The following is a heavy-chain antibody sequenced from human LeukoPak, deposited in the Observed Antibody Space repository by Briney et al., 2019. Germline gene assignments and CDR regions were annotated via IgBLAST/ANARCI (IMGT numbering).Heavy chain of an antibody. CDR1: GYTFTGYY. CDR2: INPNSGGT. D-gene: IGHD5-12*01. Sequence: ASVTVSCKASGYTFTGYYMHWVRQAPGQGREWMGWINPNSGGTNYAQKFQGRVTMTRDTSISTAYMELSRLRSDDTAVYYCAREATIPFSSYGMDVWGQGTTVTVSS. J-gene: IGHJ6*02. V-gene: IGHV1-2*02. CDR3: AREATIPFSSYGMDV.